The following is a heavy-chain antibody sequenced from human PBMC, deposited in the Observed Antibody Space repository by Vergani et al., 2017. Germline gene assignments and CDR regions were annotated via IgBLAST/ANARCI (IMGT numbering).Heavy chain of an antibody. V-gene: IGHV3-11*01. CDR2: ISSSGSTI. J-gene: IGHJ4*02. D-gene: IGHD4-17*01. CDR1: GFTFSDYY. Sequence: VQLVESGGGLVQPGGSLRLSCAASGFTFSDYYMSWIRQAPGKGLEWVSYISSSGSTIYYADSEKGRFTISRDNAKNSLYLQMNSLRAEDTALYYCAKDMDDYGDLILDYWGQGTLVTVSS. CDR3: AKDMDDYGDLILDY.